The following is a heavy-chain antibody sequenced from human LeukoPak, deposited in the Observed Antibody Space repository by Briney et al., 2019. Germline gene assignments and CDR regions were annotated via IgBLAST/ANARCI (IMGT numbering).Heavy chain of an antibody. V-gene: IGHV5-51*01. Sequence: GESLKISCKGSGYSFTSYWIGWVRQMPGKGLEWMGIIYPGDSDTRYSPSFQGQVTIPADKSISTAYLQWSSLKASDTAMYYCARRKGIPHYDILTGFDYWGQGTLVTVSS. CDR3: ARRKGIPHYDILTGFDY. D-gene: IGHD3-9*01. J-gene: IGHJ4*02. CDR1: GYSFTSYW. CDR2: IYPGDSDT.